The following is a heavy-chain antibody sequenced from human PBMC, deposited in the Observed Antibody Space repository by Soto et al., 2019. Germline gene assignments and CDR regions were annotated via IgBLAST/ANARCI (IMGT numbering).Heavy chain of an antibody. D-gene: IGHD2-15*01. CDR1: GYTFTRYT. Sequence: EASVKVSCKASGYTFTRYTMNWVRQAPGQRLEWMGWINPDNGNTKSSQKFQDRVIITRDTSASTAYMDLSSLGSEDTAVYYCARGIATGQLDPWGQGTLVTVSS. CDR2: INPDNGNT. CDR3: ARGIATGQLDP. V-gene: IGHV1-3*01. J-gene: IGHJ5*02.